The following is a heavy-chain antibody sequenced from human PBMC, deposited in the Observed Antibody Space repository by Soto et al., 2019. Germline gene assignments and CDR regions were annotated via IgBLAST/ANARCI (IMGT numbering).Heavy chain of an antibody. CDR3: ASSYGSGYRAFDY. V-gene: IGHV1-69*02. CDR1: GDTFNFYS. D-gene: IGHD3-10*01. J-gene: IGHJ4*02. CDR2: VNPILSMS. Sequence: QVQLVQSGAEVKRPGSSVKVSCKASGDTFNFYSINWVRQAPGVGLEWVGRVNPILSMSNYAQRFQGRVTMTAEKSTGTAYMELRSLSSEDTAIYYCASSYGSGYRAFDYWGQGALVTVSS.